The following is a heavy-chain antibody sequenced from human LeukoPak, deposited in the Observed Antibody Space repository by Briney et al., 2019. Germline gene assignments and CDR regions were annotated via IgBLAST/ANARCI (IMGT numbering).Heavy chain of an antibody. CDR1: GGSISSYY. V-gene: IGHV4-4*07. J-gene: IGHJ4*02. CDR2: IYTSGST. CDR3: ASDYDFWSGCRY. D-gene: IGHD3-3*01. Sequence: SETLSLTCTVSGGSISSYYWSWIRQPAGKGMEWIGRIYTSGSTNYNPSLKSRVTMSVDTSKNQFSLKLSSVTAADTAVYYCASDYDFWSGCRYWGQGTLVTVSS.